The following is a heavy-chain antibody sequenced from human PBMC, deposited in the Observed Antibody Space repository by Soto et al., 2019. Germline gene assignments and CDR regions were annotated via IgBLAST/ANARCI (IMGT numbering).Heavy chain of an antibody. CDR1: GGSVSSGSYY. CDR2: IYYSGST. V-gene: IGHV4-61*01. Sequence: SETLSLTCTVSGGSVSSGSYYWSWIRQPPGKGLEWIGYIYYSGSTNYNPSLKSRVTISVDTSKNQFSLKLSSVTAADKAVYYCARGGQGSGSYYYYGMDVWGQGTTVTVSS. D-gene: IGHD3-10*01. J-gene: IGHJ6*02. CDR3: ARGGQGSGSYYYYGMDV.